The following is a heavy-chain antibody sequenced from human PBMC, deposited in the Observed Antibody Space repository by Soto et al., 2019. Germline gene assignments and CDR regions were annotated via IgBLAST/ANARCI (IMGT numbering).Heavy chain of an antibody. J-gene: IGHJ4*02. CDR1: GASISSSSYY. CDR2: IYYSGST. D-gene: IGHD3-16*02. Sequence: QLQLQESGPGLVKPSETLSLMCTVSGASISSSSYYWGWIRQPPGKGPEWIGTIYYSGSTYYNPSLKSRVTLSIDTSKNQFSLKLSSVTAPDTAVYYCARHVLVVSLSGYYFDYWGQGTLVTVSS. CDR3: ARHVLVVSLSGYYFDY. V-gene: IGHV4-39*01.